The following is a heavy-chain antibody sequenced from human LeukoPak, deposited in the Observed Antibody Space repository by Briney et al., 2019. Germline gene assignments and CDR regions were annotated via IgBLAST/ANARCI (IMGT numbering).Heavy chain of an antibody. D-gene: IGHD4-23*01. CDR3: AKDLHGGYSSDY. Sequence: PGGPLRLSCAASGFTFNNFGMHCVRQAPGKGLEWVTFIGYEGVHKYYADSVEGRFTISKDNSKATLYLQMNSLRPEDTAVYYCAKDLHGGYSSDYWGQGTLVTVFS. CDR1: GFTFNNFG. J-gene: IGHJ4*02. V-gene: IGHV3-30*02. CDR2: IGYEGVHK.